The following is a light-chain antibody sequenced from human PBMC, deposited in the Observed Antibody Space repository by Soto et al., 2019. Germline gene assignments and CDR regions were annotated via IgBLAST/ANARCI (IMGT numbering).Light chain of an antibody. CDR3: QQYNGYWT. J-gene: IGKJ1*01. CDR1: QSISGS. CDR2: EAS. V-gene: IGKV1-5*03. Sequence: GDRVTITCRASQSISGSLAWYQQKPGKAPKLLIYEASNLKSGVPSRFSGSGSGTEYTLTISSRQPDDSASYYCQQYNGYWTFGQGTRVDIK.